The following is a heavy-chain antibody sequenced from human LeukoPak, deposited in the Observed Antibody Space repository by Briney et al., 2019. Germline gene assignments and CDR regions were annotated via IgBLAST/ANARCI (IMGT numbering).Heavy chain of an antibody. Sequence: GGSLRLSWAASGLTFSTYCMSWVRQAAGKWLEWVSTIDVTAGISYYADSVKGRFTISRDSFQNTLFLQLNNLGVDDTAVYYCEKVNYCHPYFWAQGTLVTVST. V-gene: IGHV3-23*01. D-gene: IGHD5-24*01. J-gene: IGHJ4*02. CDR1: GLTFSTYC. CDR2: IDVTAGIS. CDR3: EKVNYCHPYF.